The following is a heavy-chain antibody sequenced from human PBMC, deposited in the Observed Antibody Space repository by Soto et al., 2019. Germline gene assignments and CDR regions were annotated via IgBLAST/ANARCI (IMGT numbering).Heavy chain of an antibody. Sequence: DVQLLESGGGLVQPGGSLRLACAASGFTFGNYAINWVRLAPGKGLEWVSGISGGGGSTYYADSVKGRVTIFRDTSKNTVLLQMNSLRADDTAVYSCAKGFIVVVTVLRPDDAFDVWGQGTMVTVSS. CDR2: ISGGGGST. V-gene: IGHV3-23*01. CDR1: GFTFGNYA. J-gene: IGHJ3*01. CDR3: AKGFIVVVTVLRPDDAFDV. D-gene: IGHD2-21*02.